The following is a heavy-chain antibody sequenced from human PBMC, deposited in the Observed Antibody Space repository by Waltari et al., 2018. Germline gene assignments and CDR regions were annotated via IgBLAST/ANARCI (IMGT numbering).Heavy chain of an antibody. J-gene: IGHJ3*02. D-gene: IGHD2-2*01. CDR2: ISGSGGST. Sequence: EVQLLESGGGLVQPGGSLRLSCAASGFTFSSYAMSWVRQAPGKGLEWVSAISGSGGSTYYADSVKGRFPISRDNSKNTLYLQMNSLRAEDTAVYYCAKDLGYCSSTSCYPPGAFDIWGQGTMVTVSS. CDR3: AKDLGYCSSTSCYPPGAFDI. CDR1: GFTFSSYA. V-gene: IGHV3-23*01.